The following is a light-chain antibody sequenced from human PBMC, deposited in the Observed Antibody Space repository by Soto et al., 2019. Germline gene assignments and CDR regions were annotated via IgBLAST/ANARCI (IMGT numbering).Light chain of an antibody. V-gene: IGKV3D-11*01. CDR1: QGVSSY. CDR2: DTS. J-gene: IGKJ4*01. Sequence: EIVLTQSPATLSLSPGERATLSCRASQGVSSYLAWYQQKPGQAPRLLIYDTSNRATGIPARFSGSGPVTDFSLTISSPEPEDFVLDYGQQRSNWPPLTFGGGTKVEI. CDR3: QQRSNWPPLT.